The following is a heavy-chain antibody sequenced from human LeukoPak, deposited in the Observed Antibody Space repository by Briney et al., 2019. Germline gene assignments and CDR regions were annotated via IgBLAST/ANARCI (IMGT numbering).Heavy chain of an antibody. Sequence: ASVKVSCKASGYTFTSYAMHWVRQAPGHRLEWMGWINAGNGNTKYSQKFQGRVTITRDTSASTAYMELSSLRSEDTAVYYCARTLNYYYGMDVWGKGTTVTVSS. CDR3: ARTLNYYYGMDV. CDR2: INAGNGNT. V-gene: IGHV1-3*01. J-gene: IGHJ6*04. CDR1: GYTFTSYA.